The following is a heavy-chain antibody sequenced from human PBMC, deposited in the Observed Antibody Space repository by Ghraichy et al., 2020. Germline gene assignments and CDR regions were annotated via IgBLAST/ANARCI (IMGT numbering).Heavy chain of an antibody. CDR1: GFTFSSYA. D-gene: IGHD6-19*01. Sequence: GESPNISCAASGFTFSSYAMSWVRQAPGKGLEWVSAISGSGGSTYYADSVKGRFTISRDNSKNTLYLQMNSLRAEDTAVYYCAKRHSSGWYGEGNFDYWGQGTLVTVSS. J-gene: IGHJ4*02. CDR2: ISGSGGST. V-gene: IGHV3-23*01. CDR3: AKRHSSGWYGEGNFDY.